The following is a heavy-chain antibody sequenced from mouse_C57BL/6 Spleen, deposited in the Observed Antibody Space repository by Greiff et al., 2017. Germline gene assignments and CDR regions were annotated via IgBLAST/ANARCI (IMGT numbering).Heavy chain of an antibody. CDR1: GYNFTSYW. V-gene: IGHV1-50*01. CDR2: IDPSDSYT. J-gene: IGHJ2*01. CDR3: ARSAVGLDY. Sequence: VQLQQPGAELVKPGASVKLSCKASGYNFTSYWMQWVKQRPGQGLEWIGEIDPSDSYTNYKQKFKGKATLTVDTASSTAYMQLSLLTSEDSAVYYCARSAVGLDYWGQGTTLTVSS. D-gene: IGHD1-1*01.